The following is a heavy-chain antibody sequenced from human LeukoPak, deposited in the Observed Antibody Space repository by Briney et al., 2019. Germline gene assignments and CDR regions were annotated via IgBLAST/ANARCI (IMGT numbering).Heavy chain of an antibody. CDR3: AKEHTYYFDY. Sequence: GGSLRLSCASSGFTFSSYGMHWVRQAPGKGLEWVAVISYDGSNKYYADSVKGRFTISRDNSKNTLYLQMNSLRAEDTAVYYCAKEHTYYFDYWGQGTLVTVSS. CDR2: ISYDGSNK. V-gene: IGHV3-30*18. J-gene: IGHJ4*02. CDR1: GFTFSSYG.